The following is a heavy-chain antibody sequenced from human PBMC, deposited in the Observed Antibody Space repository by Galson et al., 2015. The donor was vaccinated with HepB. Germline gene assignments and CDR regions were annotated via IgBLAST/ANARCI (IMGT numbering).Heavy chain of an antibody. CDR1: GYTFTSYG. V-gene: IGHV1-18*04. CDR3: ARGGITATHPYYFDY. CDR2: ISAYNGNT. D-gene: IGHD5-24*01. Sequence: SVKVSCKASGYTFTSYGISWVRQAPGQGLEWMGWISAYNGNTNYAQKLQGRVTMTTDTSTSTAYMELRSLRSEDTAVYYCARGGITATHPYYFDYWGQGTLVTVSS. J-gene: IGHJ4*02.